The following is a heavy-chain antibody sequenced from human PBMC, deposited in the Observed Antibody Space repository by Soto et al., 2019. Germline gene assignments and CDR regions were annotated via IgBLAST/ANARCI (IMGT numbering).Heavy chain of an antibody. D-gene: IGHD6-19*01. Sequence: EVQLVESGGGLVKPGGSLRLSCAASGFTFTNAWMNWVRQTPGKGLEWVGRVRSKTDGGTADYSAPVKGRFTISRDESKDTLYLQMNSQETEDTGLYYCTTDGGSDWSGAHYWGQGTLVTVSP. CDR1: GFTFTNAW. J-gene: IGHJ4*02. CDR3: TTDGGSDWSGAHY. CDR2: VRSKTDGGTA. V-gene: IGHV3-15*07.